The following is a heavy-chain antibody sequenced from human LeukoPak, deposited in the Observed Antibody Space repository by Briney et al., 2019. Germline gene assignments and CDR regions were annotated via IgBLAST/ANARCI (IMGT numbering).Heavy chain of an antibody. Sequence: SETLSLTCTVSGGSISSSSYYWTWIRQPPGKGLECLGYIYNTGATNFNPSLKSRLTMSLDKSKNQFSLNLTSVTSADTAVYYCAREKATLAACYFDYWGQGILVTVSS. J-gene: IGHJ4*02. CDR2: IYNTGAT. CDR3: AREKATLAACYFDY. CDR1: GGSISSSSYY. V-gene: IGHV4-61*01. D-gene: IGHD6-13*01.